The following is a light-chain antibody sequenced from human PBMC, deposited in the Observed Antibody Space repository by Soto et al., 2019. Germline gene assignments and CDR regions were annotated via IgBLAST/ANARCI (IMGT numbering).Light chain of an antibody. CDR1: QTIYSW. V-gene: IGKV1-5*01. Sequence: IHMTQFPSTLPAAVGDRVTITCRASQTIYSWLAWYQQKPGEAPKLLIYDASTLQTGVPSRFTGSGSGTEFSLTIRGLQPDDFATYYCQQYKSYPITFGQGTRLRL. CDR2: DAS. CDR3: QQYKSYPIT. J-gene: IGKJ5*01.